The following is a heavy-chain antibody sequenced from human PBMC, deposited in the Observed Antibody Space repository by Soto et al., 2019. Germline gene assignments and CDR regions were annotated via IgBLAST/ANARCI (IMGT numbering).Heavy chain of an antibody. CDR3: AGRSETFDY. V-gene: IGHV4-59*01. Sequence: SETLSLTCTVSGVSISSYYWSWIRQPPGKGLEWIGYIYYSGSTNYNPSLKSRVTISVDTSKNQFSLKLSSVTAADTAVYYCAGRSETFDYWGQGTLVTVSS. J-gene: IGHJ4*02. CDR2: IYYSGST. CDR1: GVSISSYY.